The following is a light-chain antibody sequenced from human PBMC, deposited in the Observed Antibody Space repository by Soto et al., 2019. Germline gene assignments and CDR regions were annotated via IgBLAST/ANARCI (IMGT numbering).Light chain of an antibody. J-gene: IGKJ1*01. CDR1: QTINRW. CDR3: QQRSNSWT. V-gene: IGKV1-5*01. Sequence: DIQMTQSPATLSASVGDRVTITCRASQTINRWLAWYQQKPGKAPQVLIYDASTLESGVPSRFSGSGSGTEFTLTISSLEPEDFAVYYCQQRSNSWTFGQGTKVDIK. CDR2: DAS.